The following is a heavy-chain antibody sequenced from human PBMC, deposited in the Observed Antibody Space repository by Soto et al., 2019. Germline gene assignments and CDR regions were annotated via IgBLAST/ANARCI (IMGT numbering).Heavy chain of an antibody. D-gene: IGHD2-21*02. J-gene: IGHJ3*02. CDR1: GGTFSSYA. CDR3: ARAYCGGDCSLGAFDI. Sequence: QVQLVQSGAEVKKPGSSVKVSCKASGGTFSSYAISLVRQAPGQGLEWMGGIIPIFGTANYAQKFQGRVTITADESTSTAYMELSSLRSEDTAVYYCARAYCGGDCSLGAFDIWGQGTMVTVSS. V-gene: IGHV1-69*12. CDR2: IIPIFGTA.